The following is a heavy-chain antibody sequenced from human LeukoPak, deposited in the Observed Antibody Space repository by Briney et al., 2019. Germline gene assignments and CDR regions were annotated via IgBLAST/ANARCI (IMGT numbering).Heavy chain of an antibody. D-gene: IGHD3-10*01. J-gene: IGHJ4*02. CDR2: IDPKSGGT. CDR3: ARDYKSYPDY. Sequence: ASVKVSCKASGYTFIGYDIHWVRQAPGQGLEWMGWIDPKSGGTNYAQKFQGRVTMTRDTSISTAYMELSSLRSDDTAMFYCARDYKSYPDYWGQGTLVTVSS. V-gene: IGHV1-2*02. CDR1: GYTFIGYD.